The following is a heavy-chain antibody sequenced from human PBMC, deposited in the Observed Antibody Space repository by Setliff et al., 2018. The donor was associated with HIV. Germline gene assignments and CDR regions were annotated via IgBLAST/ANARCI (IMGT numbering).Heavy chain of an antibody. CDR1: GASFSGYY. J-gene: IGHJ6*03. CDR2: INHSGST. V-gene: IGHV4-34*01. D-gene: IGHD6-13*01. CDR3: ARASTGYSSIWYRNGLTYYNYMDV. Sequence: PETLSLTCAVYGASFSGYYWTWIRQPPGKGLEWIGEINHSGSTNYNPSLKSRVSMSVDTSKNQFSLRLSSVTAADTAVFYCARASTGYSSIWYRNGLTYYNYMDVWGRGTKVTVSS.